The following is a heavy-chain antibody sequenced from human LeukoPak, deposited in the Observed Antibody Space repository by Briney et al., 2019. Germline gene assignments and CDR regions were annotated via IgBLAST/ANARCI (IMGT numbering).Heavy chain of an antibody. Sequence: GGSLRLSCAASGFTVSSNYMSWVRQAPGKGLEWVSFIYSDNTHYSDSVKGRFTISRDNSKNTLYLQMNSLRAEDTAVYYCARVERITMIVVVIHKGPFDYWGQGTLVTVSS. J-gene: IGHJ4*02. CDR2: IYSDNT. CDR3: ARVERITMIVVVIHKGPFDY. D-gene: IGHD3-22*01. V-gene: IGHV3-53*01. CDR1: GFTVSSNY.